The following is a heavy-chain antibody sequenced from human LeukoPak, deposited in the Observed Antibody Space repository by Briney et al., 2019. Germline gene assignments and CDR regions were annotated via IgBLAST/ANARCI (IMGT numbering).Heavy chain of an antibody. CDR1: GGSFSGYY. V-gene: IGHV4-34*01. J-gene: IGHJ4*02. D-gene: IGHD6-13*01. Sequence: SETLSLTCAVYGGSFSGYYWSWIRQPPGKGREWIGEINHSGSTNYNPSPKSRVTISVDTSKNQFSLKLSSVTAADTAVYYCARGPSWYGYYFDYWGQGTLVTVSS. CDR3: ARGPSWYGYYFDY. CDR2: INHSGST.